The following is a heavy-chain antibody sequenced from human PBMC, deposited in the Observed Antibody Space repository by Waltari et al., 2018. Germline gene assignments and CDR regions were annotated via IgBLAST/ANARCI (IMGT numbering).Heavy chain of an antibody. V-gene: IGHV1-24*01. CDR3: ARVNGGSYYGAFGY. D-gene: IGHD1-26*01. CDR2: FDPEDGET. CDR1: GYTLTELS. Sequence: QVQLVQSGAEVKKPGASVKVSCKVSGYTLTELSMHWVRQAPGKGLEWMGGFDPEDGETIYAQKLQGRVTMTTDTSTSTAYMELMSLRSDETAVYYCARVNGGSYYGAFGYWGQGTLVTVSS. J-gene: IGHJ4*02.